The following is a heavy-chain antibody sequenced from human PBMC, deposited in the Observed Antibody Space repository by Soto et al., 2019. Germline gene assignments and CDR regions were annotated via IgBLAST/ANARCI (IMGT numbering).Heavy chain of an antibody. CDR2: IFYTGKT. J-gene: IGHJ6*02. Sequence: PSETLSLTCSVSGGSISSPDFFWNWIRQSPGKGLEWIGSIFYTGKTYYNPSLKGRLSISVDTAKNQFSLKLSSVTAADTAVYFCARDIAARGGRDYYYYGMDVWGLGTTVTVSS. V-gene: IGHV4-30-4*01. CDR3: ARDIAARGGRDYYYYGMDV. D-gene: IGHD6-6*01. CDR1: GGSISSPDFF.